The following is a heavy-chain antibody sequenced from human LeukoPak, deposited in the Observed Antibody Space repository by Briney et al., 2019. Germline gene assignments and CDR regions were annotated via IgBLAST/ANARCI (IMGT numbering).Heavy chain of an antibody. J-gene: IGHJ4*02. CDR2: INQEGAEK. V-gene: IGHV3-7*01. CDR1: GFSFTTYW. CDR3: ARETFLEY. Sequence: PGGSLRLSCAASGFSFTTYWIRWGRQAQGRWLGWVAYINQEGAEKYYVESVKGRFTISRDNGKNSLYLQMTSLRAEDTAVYYCARETFLEYWGQGTLVTVSS.